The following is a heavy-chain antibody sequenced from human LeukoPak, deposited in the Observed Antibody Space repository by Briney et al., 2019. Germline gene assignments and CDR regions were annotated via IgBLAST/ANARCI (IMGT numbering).Heavy chain of an antibody. D-gene: IGHD4-17*01. CDR1: GGSISSSNW. CDR3: ASDYGDYLRNAFDI. Sequence: SETLSLTCAVSGGSISSSNWWSWVRQPPGKGLEWIGEIYHSGSTNYNPSLKSRVTISVDKSKNQFSLKLSSVTAADTAVYYCASDYGDYLRNAFDIWGQGTMVTVSS. CDR2: IYHSGST. J-gene: IGHJ3*02. V-gene: IGHV4-4*02.